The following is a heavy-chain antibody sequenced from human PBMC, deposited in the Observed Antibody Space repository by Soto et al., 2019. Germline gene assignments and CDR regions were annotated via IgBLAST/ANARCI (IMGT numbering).Heavy chain of an antibody. D-gene: IGHD5-12*01. CDR2: IFPGDAEA. CDR1: GYNFATHW. CDR3: ATPGGFGMDV. J-gene: IGHJ6*02. V-gene: IGHV5-51*01. Sequence: GESLKISCQGSGYNFATHWIGWVRHKAGKGLEWMGIIFPGDAEARYSPSFQGHITISADKSISIAYLRWSSLKASDTGMYYCATPGGFGMDVWGQGTTVTVSS.